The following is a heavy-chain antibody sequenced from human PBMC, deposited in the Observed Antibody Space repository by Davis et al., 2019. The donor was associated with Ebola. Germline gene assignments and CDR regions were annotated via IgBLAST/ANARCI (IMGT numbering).Heavy chain of an antibody. Sequence: SETLSLTCAVYGGSFSGYYWSWIRQPPGKGLEWIGEINHSGSTNYNPSLKSRVTISVDTSKNQFSLKLSSVTAADTAVYYCARGDFWSGPLLHYWGQGTLVTVSS. CDR2: INHSGST. V-gene: IGHV4-34*01. CDR3: ARGDFWSGPLLHY. D-gene: IGHD3-3*01. J-gene: IGHJ4*02. CDR1: GGSFSGYY.